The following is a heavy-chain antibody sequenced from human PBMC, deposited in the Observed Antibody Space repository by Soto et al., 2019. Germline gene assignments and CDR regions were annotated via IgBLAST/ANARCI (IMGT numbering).Heavy chain of an antibody. Sequence: QVQLVQSGAEVKKPGSTVKISCKTSGDTFSSDATTWVRQAPGQGLEWMGGISPISGPEKYAQKFQGGVTISADESSSTAYLELTSLSSDDTAIYYCAGGSSGTFDYGGQGTQVTVSS. D-gene: IGHD1-26*01. CDR3: AGGSSGTFDY. CDR1: GDTFSSDA. V-gene: IGHV1-69*01. CDR2: ISPISGPE. J-gene: IGHJ4*02.